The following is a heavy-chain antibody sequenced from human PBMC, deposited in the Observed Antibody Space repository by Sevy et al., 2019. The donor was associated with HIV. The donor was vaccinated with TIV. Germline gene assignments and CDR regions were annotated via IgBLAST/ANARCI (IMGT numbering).Heavy chain of an antibody. J-gene: IGHJ4*02. Sequence: ASVKVSCKASADTFTNNYIHWVRQAPGQGLEWRGIVDPSGGNASCAQRFQDRVTLTRDTSTSTLYMDLTSLTSEDTAVYYCVRADPAQHFDSWGQGTLVTVSS. CDR1: ADTFTNNY. V-gene: IGHV1-46*01. CDR2: VDPSGGNA. CDR3: VRADPAQHFDS.